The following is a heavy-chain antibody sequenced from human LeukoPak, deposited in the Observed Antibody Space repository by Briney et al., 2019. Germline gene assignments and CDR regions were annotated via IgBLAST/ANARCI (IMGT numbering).Heavy chain of an antibody. CDR3: ARDLDCSSTSCPPWFDP. CDR2: IYYSGST. V-gene: IGHV4-30-4*01. D-gene: IGHD2-2*01. CDR1: GGSISSGDYY. J-gene: IGHJ5*02. Sequence: SQTLSLTCTVSGGSISSGDYYWRWIRQSPGKGLEWIGYIYYSGSTYYNPSLKGRVTISVDTSKNQFSLKLSSVTAADTAVYYCARDLDCSSTSCPPWFDPWGQGTLVTVSS.